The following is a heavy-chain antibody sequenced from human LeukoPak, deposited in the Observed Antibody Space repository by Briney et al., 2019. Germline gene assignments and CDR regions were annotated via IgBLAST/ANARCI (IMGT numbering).Heavy chain of an antibody. CDR3: VRHRGCNSAWSADF. J-gene: IGHJ4*02. D-gene: IGHD6-19*01. V-gene: IGHV5-51*01. CDR2: IYPGDSDT. CDR1: GYSFNTYW. Sequence: GESLKISCKASGYSFNTYWIGWVRQMTGEGPEWMGMIYPGDSDTRYTPSFQGQVTISTDRSISTAYLQWSSLKASDTAMYYCVRHRGCNSAWSADFWGQGTLVTVSS.